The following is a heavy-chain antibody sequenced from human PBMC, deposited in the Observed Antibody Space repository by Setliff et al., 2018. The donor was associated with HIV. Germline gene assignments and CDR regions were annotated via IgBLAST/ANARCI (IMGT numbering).Heavy chain of an antibody. CDR1: GFTFTDAW. CDR3: ARAVHSGWYYFDY. CDR2: IKSKGSGGTT. D-gene: IGHD6-19*01. V-gene: IGHV3-15*01. J-gene: IGHJ4*02. Sequence: GGSLRLSCEGSGFTFTDAWMSWVRQAPGKGLEWVGRIKSKGSGGTTDFAAPVKGRFTISRDNAKNSLYLQMNSLRAEDTAVYYCARAVHSGWYYFDYWGQGTLVTVSS.